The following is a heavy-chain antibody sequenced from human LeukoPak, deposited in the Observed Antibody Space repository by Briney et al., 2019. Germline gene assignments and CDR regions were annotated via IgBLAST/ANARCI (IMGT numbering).Heavy chain of an antibody. CDR3: AKLHDYGDYADY. Sequence: PGGSLRLSCAASGFTFSSYGMHWVRQAPGKGLEWVAVISYDGSNKYYADSVKGRFTISRDNSKNTLYLQMNSLRAEDTAVYYCAKLHDYGDYADYWGQGTLVTVSS. D-gene: IGHD4-17*01. CDR1: GFTFSSYG. V-gene: IGHV3-30-3*02. J-gene: IGHJ4*02. CDR2: ISYDGSNK.